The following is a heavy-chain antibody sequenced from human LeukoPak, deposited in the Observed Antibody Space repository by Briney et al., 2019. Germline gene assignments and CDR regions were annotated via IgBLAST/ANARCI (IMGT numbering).Heavy chain of an antibody. J-gene: IGHJ5*02. CDR3: ARHGTSKYCSSTSCYEAYWFDP. D-gene: IGHD2-2*01. CDR2: IYYSGST. Sequence: SETLSLTCTVSGGSISSSSYYWGWIRQPPGKGLEWIGSIYYSGSTYYNPSLKSRVTISVDTSKNQFSLKLSSVTAADTAVYYCARHGTSKYCSSTSCYEAYWFDPWGPGTQVTVSS. CDR1: GGSISSSSYY. V-gene: IGHV4-39*01.